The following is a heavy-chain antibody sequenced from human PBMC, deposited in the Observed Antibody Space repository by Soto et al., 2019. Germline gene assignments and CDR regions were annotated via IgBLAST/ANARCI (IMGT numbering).Heavy chain of an antibody. J-gene: IGHJ5*02. CDR1: GGFISSSSYF. CDR2: IYYSGST. D-gene: IGHD2-21*02. Sequence: PSETLSLTCTVSGGFISSSSYFWGWFRQPPGKGLEWIGSIYYSGSTYYNPSLKSRVTVSVDTSKNQFSLKLSSVTAADTAVYYCARHPSDFWFDPWGQGTLVTVS. CDR3: ARHPSDFWFDP. V-gene: IGHV4-39*01.